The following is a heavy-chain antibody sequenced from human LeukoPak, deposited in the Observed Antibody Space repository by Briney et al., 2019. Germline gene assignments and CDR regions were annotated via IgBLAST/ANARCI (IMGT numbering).Heavy chain of an antibody. Sequence: PGGSLRLSCAASGFTFSSYSMNWVRQAPGKGLEWVSYISSSSSTIYYADSVKGRFTISRDNAKNSLYLQMNSLRAEDTAVYYSARDFEELLWFELDPGVGYWGQGTLVTVSS. CDR2: ISSSSSTI. CDR3: ARDFEELLWFELDPGVGY. D-gene: IGHD3-10*01. J-gene: IGHJ4*02. CDR1: GFTFSSYS. V-gene: IGHV3-48*04.